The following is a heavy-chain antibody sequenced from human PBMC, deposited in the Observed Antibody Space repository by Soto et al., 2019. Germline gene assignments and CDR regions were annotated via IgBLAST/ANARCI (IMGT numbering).Heavy chain of an antibody. J-gene: IGHJ5*02. CDR2: ISAYTGVT. CDR3: AKDRPRLTQQFNGVS. V-gene: IGHV1-18*01. CDR1: GYTFSEHG. Sequence: QLQLVQSGPEVKKPGASVRVSCKASGYTFSEHGFSWVRQGPGQGLEWLGWISAYTGVTDYAQKFLGRLTLTTDTSTSTAYMELRSLRSDDTAVYYCAKDRPRLTQQFNGVSWGQGTLVTVSS. D-gene: IGHD2-8*01.